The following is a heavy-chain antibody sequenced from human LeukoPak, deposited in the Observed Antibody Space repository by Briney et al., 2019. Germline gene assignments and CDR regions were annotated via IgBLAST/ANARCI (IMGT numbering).Heavy chain of an antibody. CDR1: GFIFSDYY. Sequence: GGSLRLSCAASGFIFSDYYMSWIRQAPGKGLEWVSYISSSGSTIYYADSVKGRFTISRDNAKDSLYLQMNSLRAEDTAVYYCARDIIAAAGRYGEYHYYYYMDVWGKGTTVTISS. CDR2: ISSSGSTI. V-gene: IGHV3-11*04. D-gene: IGHD6-13*01. CDR3: ARDIIAAAGRYGEYHYYYYMDV. J-gene: IGHJ6*03.